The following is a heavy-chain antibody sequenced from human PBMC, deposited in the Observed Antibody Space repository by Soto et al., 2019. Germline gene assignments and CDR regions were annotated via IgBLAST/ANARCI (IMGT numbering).Heavy chain of an antibody. CDR1: GFTFSSYG. Sequence: QVQLVESGGGVVQPGRSLRLSCAASGFTFSSYGMHWVRQAPGKGLEWVAVIWYDGSNKYYGDSVKGRFTIARDNSKNTLYLQMNSLRAEDTAVYYCARDGDGSSWYDMVYWGQGTLVTVSS. D-gene: IGHD6-13*01. CDR2: IWYDGSNK. J-gene: IGHJ4*02. CDR3: ARDGDGSSWYDMVY. V-gene: IGHV3-33*01.